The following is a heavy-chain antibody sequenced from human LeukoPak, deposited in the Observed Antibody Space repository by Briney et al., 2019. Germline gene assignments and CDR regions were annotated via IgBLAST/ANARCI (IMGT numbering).Heavy chain of an antibody. CDR1: GFTFSSFG. CDR2: ISSSSSTI. V-gene: IGHV3-48*01. CDR3: ARSFRGITMIVVALGY. Sequence: GGSLRLSCAASGFTFSSFGMNWVRQAPGKGLEWVSYISSSSSTIYYADSVKGRFTISRDNAKNSLYLQMNSLRAEDTAVYYCARSFRGITMIVVALGYWGQGTLVTVSS. J-gene: IGHJ4*02. D-gene: IGHD3-22*01.